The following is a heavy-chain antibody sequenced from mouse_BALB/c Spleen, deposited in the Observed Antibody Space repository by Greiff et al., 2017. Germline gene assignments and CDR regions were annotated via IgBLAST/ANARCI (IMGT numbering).Heavy chain of an antibody. V-gene: IGHV2-9*02. CDR3: ARPYRYDDYAMDY. CDR2: IWAGGST. Sequence: VKLMESGPGLVAPSQSLSITCTVSGFSLTSYGVHWVRQPPGKGLEWLGVIWAGGSTNYNSALMSRLSISKDNSKSQVFLKMNSLQTDDTAMYYCARPYRYDDYAMDYWGQGTSVTVSS. J-gene: IGHJ4*01. CDR1: GFSLTSYG. D-gene: IGHD2-14*01.